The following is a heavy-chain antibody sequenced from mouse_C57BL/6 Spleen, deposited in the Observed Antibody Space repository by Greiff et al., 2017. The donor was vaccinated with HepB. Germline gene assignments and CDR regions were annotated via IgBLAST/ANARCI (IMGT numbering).Heavy chain of an antibody. J-gene: IGHJ2*01. CDR1: GYTFTSYW. V-gene: IGHV1-52*01. Sequence: QVQLQQPGAELVRPGSSVKLSCKASGYTFTSYWMHWVKQRPIQGLEWIGNIDPSDSETHYNQKFKDKATLTVDKSSSTAYMQLSSLTSEDSAVYYCARKEGANWDVSYFDYWGQGTTLTVSS. D-gene: IGHD4-1*01. CDR3: ARKEGANWDVSYFDY. CDR2: IDPSDSET.